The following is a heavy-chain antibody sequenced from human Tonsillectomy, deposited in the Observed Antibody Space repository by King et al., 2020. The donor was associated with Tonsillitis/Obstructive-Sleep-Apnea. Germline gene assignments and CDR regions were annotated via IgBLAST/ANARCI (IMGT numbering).Heavy chain of an antibody. D-gene: IGHD2-2*01. CDR2: IKQDGREK. CDR1: GFTFSSYW. J-gene: IGHJ4*02. CDR3: ASLGGGIVVIPAALPFDY. V-gene: IGHV3-7*01. Sequence: VQLVESGGGLVQPGGSLRLSCAASGFTFSSYWMSWVRQAPGKGLEWVANIKQDGREKYYVDSVKGRFIISRDNAKNSLYLEMNNLRAEDTAVYYCASLGGGIVVIPAALPFDYWGQGTLVTVSS.